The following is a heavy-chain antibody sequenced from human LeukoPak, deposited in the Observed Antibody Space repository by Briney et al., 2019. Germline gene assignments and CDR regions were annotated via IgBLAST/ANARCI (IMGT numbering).Heavy chain of an antibody. CDR2: ISGSGGST. CDR3: AIVLNWAVAH. Sequence: GWSLRLSCAASVLTFSNYAMSWVRQAPGKGLEGVSGISGSGGSTYFADSVKGRFTISRDNSKTTLYLQMNSLRAEDTAVYYCAIVLNWAVAHWGQGTLVTVSS. V-gene: IGHV3-23*01. D-gene: IGHD6-19*01. CDR1: VLTFSNYA. J-gene: IGHJ4*02.